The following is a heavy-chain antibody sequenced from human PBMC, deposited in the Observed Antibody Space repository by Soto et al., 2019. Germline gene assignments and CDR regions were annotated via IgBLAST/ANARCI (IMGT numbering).Heavy chain of an antibody. Sequence: VGWVRQIPGKGLEWLALIYWDDDKRYSPSLKSRLTITKDTSKNQVVLTMTNMDPVDTATYYCAHSWVGGYCSGGSCYRVNYYYYYYMDVWGKGTTVTVSS. CDR3: AHSWVGGYCSGGSCYRVNYYYYYYMDV. CDR2: IYWDDDK. V-gene: IGHV2-5*02. J-gene: IGHJ6*03. D-gene: IGHD2-15*01.